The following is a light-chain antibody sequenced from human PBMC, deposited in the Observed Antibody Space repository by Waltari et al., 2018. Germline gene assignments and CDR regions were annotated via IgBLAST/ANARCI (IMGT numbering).Light chain of an antibody. V-gene: IGLV1-40*01. Sequence: QSVLTQPPPVSGTPGQSVTISCTENDSNSASSSDVPWYQQLPGAAPKLLIFGNTNRPSGVPDRFSGSKSGASASLAITGLQAEDEADYYCQSYDSRLVSWVFGGGTKLTLL. CDR2: GNT. CDR1: DSNSASSSD. CDR3: QSYDSRLVSWV. J-gene: IGLJ3*02.